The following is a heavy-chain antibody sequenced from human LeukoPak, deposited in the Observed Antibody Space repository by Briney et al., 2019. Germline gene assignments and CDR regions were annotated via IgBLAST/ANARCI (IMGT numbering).Heavy chain of an antibody. D-gene: IGHD3-22*01. J-gene: IGHJ4*02. V-gene: IGHV3-48*04. CDR3: ARGNYYDRSGYFNF. Sequence: GGSLRLSCAASGFIFSAYSMNWVRQAPGKGLEWVSYITGSTKTIYYADSVKGRFTISRDNAKNSLYLQMNSLRAEDTAVYYCARGNYYDRSGYFNFWGQGTLVTVSS. CDR1: GFIFSAYS. CDR2: ITGSTKTI.